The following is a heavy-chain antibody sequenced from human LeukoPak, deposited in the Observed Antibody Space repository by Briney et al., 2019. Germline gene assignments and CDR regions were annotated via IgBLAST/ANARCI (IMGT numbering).Heavy chain of an antibody. CDR1: GFTLSSYS. Sequence: PGGSLRLSCAASGFTLSSYSMNWVRQAPGKGLEWVSSISSSSSYIYYAESVKGRFTISRDNAKNSLYLQMNSLRAEDTAVYYCASGGRGDYFAYWGQGTLVTVSS. V-gene: IGHV3-21*01. J-gene: IGHJ4*02. D-gene: IGHD5-24*01. CDR3: ASGGRGDYFAY. CDR2: ISSSSSYI.